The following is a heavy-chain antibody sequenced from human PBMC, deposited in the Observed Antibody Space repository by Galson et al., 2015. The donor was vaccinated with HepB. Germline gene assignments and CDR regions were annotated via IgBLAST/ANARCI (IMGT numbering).Heavy chain of an antibody. V-gene: IGHV3-30*18. D-gene: IGHD6-13*01. CDR3: AKLQYSSSWSPGGWFDP. CDR2: ICYDGSNK. Sequence: SLRLSCAASGFTFSSYGMNWVRQAPGKGLEWVAVICYDGSNKYYADSVKGRFTISRDNSKNTLYLQMNSLRAEDTAVYYCAKLQYSSSWSPGGWFDPWGQGTLVTVSS. J-gene: IGHJ5*02. CDR1: GFTFSSYG.